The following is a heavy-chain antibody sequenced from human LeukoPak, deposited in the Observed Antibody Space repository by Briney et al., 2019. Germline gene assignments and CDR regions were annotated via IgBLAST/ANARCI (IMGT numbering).Heavy chain of an antibody. J-gene: IGHJ4*02. CDR1: GGSFSGYY. Sequence: SETLSLTCAVYGGSFSGYYWSWIRQPPGKGLEWIGEINHSGSTNYNPSLKSRVTISVDTSKNQFSLKLSSVTAADTAVYYCAREGLARKYYYDSSGYHGLRYWGQGTLVTVSS. CDR3: AREGLARKYYYDSSGYHGLRY. CDR2: INHSGST. D-gene: IGHD3-22*01. V-gene: IGHV4-34*01.